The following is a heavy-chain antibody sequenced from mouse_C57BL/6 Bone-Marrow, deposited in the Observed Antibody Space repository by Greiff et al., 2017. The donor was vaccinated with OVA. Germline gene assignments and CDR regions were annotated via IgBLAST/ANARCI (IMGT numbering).Heavy chain of an antibody. V-gene: IGHV1-39*01. CDR3: AREDYGSSSWFAY. D-gene: IGHD1-1*01. CDR2: INPNYGTT. J-gene: IGHJ3*01. Sequence: LMESGPELVKPGASVKISCKASGYSFTDYNMNWVKQSNGKSLEWIGVINPNYGTTSYNQKFKGKATLTVDQSSSTAYMQLNSLTSEDSAVYYCAREDYGSSSWFAYWGQGTLVTVSA. CDR1: GYSFTDYN.